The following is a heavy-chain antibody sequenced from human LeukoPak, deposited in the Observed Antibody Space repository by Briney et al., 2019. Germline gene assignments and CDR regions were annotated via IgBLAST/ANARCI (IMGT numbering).Heavy chain of an antibody. CDR3: ARDDWRNYYDSPSWATSWDY. CDR2: IYYSGST. CDR1: GGSISSSSYY. D-gene: IGHD3-22*01. V-gene: IGHV4-39*07. Sequence: PSETLSLTCTVSGGSISSSSYYWGWIRQPPGKGLEWIGSIYYSGSTYYNPSLKSRVTISVDTSKNQFSLKLSSVTAADTAVYYCARDDWRNYYDSPSWATSWDYWGQGTLVTVSS. J-gene: IGHJ4*02.